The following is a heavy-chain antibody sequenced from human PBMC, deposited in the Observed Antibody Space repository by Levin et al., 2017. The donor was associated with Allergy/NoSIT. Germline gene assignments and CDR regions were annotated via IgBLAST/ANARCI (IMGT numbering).Heavy chain of an antibody. Sequence: SQTLSLTCAVYGGSFSGYYWSWIRQPPGKGLEWIGEINHSGSTNYNPSLKSRVTISVDMSKNQFSLKLSSVTAADTTVYYCARLSSNWGVNYWGQGTLVTVSS. CDR3: ARLSSNWGVNY. V-gene: IGHV4-34*01. J-gene: IGHJ4*02. CDR2: INHSGST. D-gene: IGHD7-27*01. CDR1: GGSFSGYY.